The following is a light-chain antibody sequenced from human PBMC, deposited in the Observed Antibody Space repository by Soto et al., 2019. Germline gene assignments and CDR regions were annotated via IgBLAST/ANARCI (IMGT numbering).Light chain of an antibody. V-gene: IGLV2-11*02. J-gene: IGLJ1*01. CDR3: CSYADSNTFL. CDR2: DVS. CDR1: SSDVGGSNH. Sequence: QSALTQPRSVSGSPGQSVTISCTGTSSDVGGSNHVSWYHHHPDKAPQLIIYDVSKRPSGVPGRFSGSKSGNTASLTISGLQAEDGADYYCCSYADSNTFLFVTGTKVTVL.